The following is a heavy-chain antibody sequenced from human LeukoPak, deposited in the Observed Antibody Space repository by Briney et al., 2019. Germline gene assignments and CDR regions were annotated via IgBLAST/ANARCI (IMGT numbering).Heavy chain of an antibody. V-gene: IGHV3-30*04. J-gene: IGHJ6*02. CDR1: GFTFSSYA. D-gene: IGHD3-16*01. CDR3: ARDESPYAPYYYYGMDV. Sequence: PGGSLRLSCAASGFTFSSYAMHWDRQAPGKGLEWVAVISYDGSNKYYADSVKGRFTISRDNSKNTLYLQMNSLRAEDTAVYYCARDESPYAPYYYYGMDVWGQGTTVTVSS. CDR2: ISYDGSNK.